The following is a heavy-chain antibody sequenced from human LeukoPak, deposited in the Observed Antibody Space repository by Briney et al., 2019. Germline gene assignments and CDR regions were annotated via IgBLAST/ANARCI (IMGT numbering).Heavy chain of an antibody. CDR2: ISSSSSTI. CDR1: GFTFSSYS. J-gene: IGHJ6*02. CDR3: ARDPPWDRKPLNYYYYGMDV. D-gene: IGHD1-26*01. Sequence: GGSLRLSCAASGFTFSSYSMNWVRQAPGKGLEWVSYISSSSSTIYYADSVKGRFTISRDNAKNSLYLQMNSLRDEDTAVYYCARDPPWDRKPLNYYYYGMDVWGQGTTVTVSS. V-gene: IGHV3-48*02.